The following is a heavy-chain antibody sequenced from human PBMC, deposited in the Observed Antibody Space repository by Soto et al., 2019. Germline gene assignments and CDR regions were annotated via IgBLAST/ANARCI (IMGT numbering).Heavy chain of an antibody. CDR3: AGAQRGYSYGYPGD. CDR1: GGTFSSYA. CDR2: IIPIFGTA. V-gene: IGHV1-69*01. Sequence: QVQLVQSGAEVKKPGSSVKVSCKASGGTFSSYAISWVRQAPGQGLAWMGGIIPIFGTANYAQKFKGRVTLTAYESTSTAYMELISLRSEDTAVYYCAGAQRGYSYGYPGDWGQGTLVTGSS. J-gene: IGHJ4*02. D-gene: IGHD5-18*01.